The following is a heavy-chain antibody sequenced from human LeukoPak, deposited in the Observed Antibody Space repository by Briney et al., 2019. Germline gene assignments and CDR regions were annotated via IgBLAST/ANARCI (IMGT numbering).Heavy chain of an antibody. J-gene: IGHJ4*02. CDR2: IYYSGST. D-gene: IGHD6-6*01. Sequence: PSENLSLTCTVSGGSVSSSSYYWGWIRQPPGKGLEWIGSIYYSGSTYYNPSLKSRVTISVDTSKNQFSLKLSSVTAADTAVYYCARVFRSSSKFDYWGQGTLVTVSS. CDR3: ARVFRSSSKFDY. V-gene: IGHV4-39*07. CDR1: GGSVSSSSYY.